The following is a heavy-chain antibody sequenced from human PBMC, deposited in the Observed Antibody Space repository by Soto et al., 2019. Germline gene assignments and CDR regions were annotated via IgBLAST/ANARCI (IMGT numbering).Heavy chain of an antibody. D-gene: IGHD2-15*01. Sequence: ASVKVSCKASGYTFTSYAMHWVRQAPGQRLEWMGWINAGNGNTKYSQKLQGRVTITRDTSASTAYMELSSLRSEDTAVYYCASTVVVAATPRSMYYYMDVWGKGTTVTVSS. CDR1: GYTFTSYA. J-gene: IGHJ6*03. CDR3: ASTVVVAATPRSMYYYMDV. CDR2: INAGNGNT. V-gene: IGHV1-3*01.